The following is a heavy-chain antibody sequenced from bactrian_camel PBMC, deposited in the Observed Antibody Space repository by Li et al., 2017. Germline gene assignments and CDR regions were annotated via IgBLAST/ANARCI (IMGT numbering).Heavy chain of an antibody. Sequence: HVQLVESGGGSVQPGGSLRLSCATTGYTYSSYCMGWFRQTPDKGREGVAAIDSDGSASYADSVKGRFTVSGDYAKNTLYLEMNNLKPEDTAMYYCKADCRSGLWWRRRAYWGQGTQVTVS. D-gene: IGHD7*01. J-gene: IGHJ4*01. V-gene: IGHV3S9*01. CDR3: KADCRSGLWWRRRAY. CDR2: IDSDGSA. CDR1: GYTYSSYC.